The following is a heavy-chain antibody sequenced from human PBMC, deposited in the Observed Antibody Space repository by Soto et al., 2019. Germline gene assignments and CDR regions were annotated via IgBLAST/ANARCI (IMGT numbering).Heavy chain of an antibody. J-gene: IGHJ4*02. V-gene: IGHV1-3*01. CDR2: INAGNGNT. CDR3: ARSRRPAAYYYDSSGYLLGGSY. CDR1: GYTFTSYA. D-gene: IGHD3-22*01. Sequence: ASVKVSCKASGYTFTSYAMHWVRQAPGQRLEWMGWINAGNGNTKYSQKFQGRVTITRDTSASTAYMELSSLRSEDTAVYYCARSRRPAAYYYDSSGYLLGGSYWGQGTLVTVSS.